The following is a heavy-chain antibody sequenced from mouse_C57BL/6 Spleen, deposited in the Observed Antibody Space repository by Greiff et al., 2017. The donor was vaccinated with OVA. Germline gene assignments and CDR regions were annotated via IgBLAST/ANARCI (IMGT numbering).Heavy chain of an antibody. Sequence: EVKLQQSGAELVRPGASVKLSCTASGFNIKDDYMHWVKQRPEQGLEWIGWIDPENGDTEYASKFQGKATITADTSSNTAYLQLSSLTSEDTAVYYCTTWGYYGSSYLFAYWGQGTLVTVSA. CDR2: IDPENGDT. J-gene: IGHJ3*01. D-gene: IGHD1-1*01. V-gene: IGHV14-4*01. CDR3: TTWGYYGSSYLFAY. CDR1: GFNIKDDY.